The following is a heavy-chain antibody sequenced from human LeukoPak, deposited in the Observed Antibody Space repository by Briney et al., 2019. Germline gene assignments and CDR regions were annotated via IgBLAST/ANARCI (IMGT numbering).Heavy chain of an antibody. CDR1: GFTFSSYW. CDR2: INSDGSST. D-gene: IGHD3-10*01. V-gene: IGHV3-74*01. J-gene: IGHJ4*02. Sequence: PGGSLRLSCAASGFTFSSYWMHWVRQAPGKGLVWASRINSDGSSTSYADSVEGRFTISRDNAKNTLYLQMNSLRAEDTAVYYCARDLLWFGEPEYYFDYWGQGTLVTVSS. CDR3: ARDLLWFGEPEYYFDY.